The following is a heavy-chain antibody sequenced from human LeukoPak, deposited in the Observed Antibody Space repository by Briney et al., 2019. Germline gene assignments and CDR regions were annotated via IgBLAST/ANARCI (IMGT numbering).Heavy chain of an antibody. CDR3: ASISEVWSGYYTVHFDY. J-gene: IGHJ4*02. D-gene: IGHD3-3*01. CDR1: GYTFTDYY. CDR2: INTNSGDT. V-gene: IGHV1-2*02. Sequence: ASVKVTCKASGYTFTDYYIHWVRQAPGQGLEWMGRINTNSGDTNYAQKFQGRVTMTRDTSISTAYMELSRLRSDDTAVYYCASISEVWSGYYTVHFDYWGQGTLVTVSS.